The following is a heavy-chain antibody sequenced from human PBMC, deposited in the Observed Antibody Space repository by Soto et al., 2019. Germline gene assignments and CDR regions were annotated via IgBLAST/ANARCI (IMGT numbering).Heavy chain of an antibody. V-gene: IGHV3-30-3*01. Sequence: PGGSLRLSCAASGFTFSSYAMHWVRQAPGKGLEWVAVISYDGSNKYYADSVKGRFTISRDNSKNTLYLQMNSLRAEDTAVYYCARGTENYDSSGYYYRYYYYGMDVWGQGTTVTVSS. D-gene: IGHD3-22*01. J-gene: IGHJ6*02. CDR3: ARGTENYDSSGYYYRYYYYGMDV. CDR1: GFTFSSYA. CDR2: ISYDGSNK.